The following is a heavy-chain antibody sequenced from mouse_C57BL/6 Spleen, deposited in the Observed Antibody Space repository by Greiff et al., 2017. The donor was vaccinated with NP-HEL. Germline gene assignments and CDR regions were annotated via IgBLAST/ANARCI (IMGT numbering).Heavy chain of an antibody. Sequence: QVQLQQPGTELVKPGASVKLSCKASGYTFTSYWMHWVKQRPGQGLEWIGNINPNNGGTNYNEKFKSKATLTVDKSSSTAYMQLSSLTSEGAAVYYCAREDYGSRLFADWGQGTLGTVAA. CDR2: INPNNGGT. D-gene: IGHD1-1*01. J-gene: IGHJ3*01. CDR3: AREDYGSRLFAD. V-gene: IGHV1-53*01. CDR1: GYTFTSYW.